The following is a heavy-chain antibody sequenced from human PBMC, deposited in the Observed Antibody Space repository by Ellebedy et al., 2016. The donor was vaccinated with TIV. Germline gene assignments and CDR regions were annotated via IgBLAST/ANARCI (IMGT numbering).Heavy chain of an antibody. D-gene: IGHD3-22*01. CDR1: GFTFTSYW. CDR2: INQDGSRI. CDR3: VRDGAYGDYSPGYYGMDV. J-gene: IGHJ6*02. Sequence: GGSLRLSCAASGFTFTSYWMSWVRQAPGKGLEWVANINQDGSRIYYVDSVKGRFTISRDNSKNSVYLRMNTLRVEDTAVYHCVRDGAYGDYSPGYYGMDVWGQGTTVTVPS. V-gene: IGHV3-7*03.